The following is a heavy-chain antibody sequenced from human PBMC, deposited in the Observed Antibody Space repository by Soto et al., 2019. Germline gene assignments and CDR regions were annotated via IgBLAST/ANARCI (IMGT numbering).Heavy chain of an antibody. Sequence: QPGGSLRLSCAASGFTFSSYGMHWVRQAPGKGLEWVAVISYDGSNIYYADSVKGRFTISRDNSKNTLFLQMNSLRAEDTAVYYCAKDYSYGYLGYFDYWGQGTLVTVSS. CDR1: GFTFSSYG. V-gene: IGHV3-30*18. D-gene: IGHD5-18*01. J-gene: IGHJ4*02. CDR3: AKDYSYGYLGYFDY. CDR2: ISYDGSNI.